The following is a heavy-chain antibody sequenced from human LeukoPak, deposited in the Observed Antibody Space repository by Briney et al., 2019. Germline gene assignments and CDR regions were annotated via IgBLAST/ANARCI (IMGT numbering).Heavy chain of an antibody. CDR3: ARRAGGYSHPYDY. J-gene: IGHJ4*02. D-gene: IGHD4-23*01. CDR2: ISGSGGNT. CDR1: GFTFSTYG. V-gene: IGHV3-23*01. Sequence: GGSLRLSCAASGFTFSTYGMSWVRQAPGKGLEWVSAISGSGGNTYYADSVKGRFAISRDNSKNTLYLQMNSLRGEDTAVYYCARRAGGYSHPYDYWGQGILVTVSS.